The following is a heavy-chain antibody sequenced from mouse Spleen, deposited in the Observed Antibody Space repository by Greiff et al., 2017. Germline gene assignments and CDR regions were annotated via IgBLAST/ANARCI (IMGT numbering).Heavy chain of an antibody. V-gene: IGHV2-9-1*01. CDR1: GFSLTSYA. CDR3: AREDYGNGYWYFDV. Sequence: VQLQESGPGLVAPSQSLSITCTVSGFSLTSYAISWVRQPPGKGLEWLGVIWTGGGTNYNSALKSRLSISKDNSKSQVFLKMNSLQTDDTARYYCAREDYGNGYWYFDVWGAGTTVTVSS. D-gene: IGHD2-1*01. J-gene: IGHJ1*01. CDR2: IWTGGGT.